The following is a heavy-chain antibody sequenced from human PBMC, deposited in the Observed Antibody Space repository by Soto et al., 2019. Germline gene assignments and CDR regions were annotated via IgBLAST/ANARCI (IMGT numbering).Heavy chain of an antibody. J-gene: IGHJ4*02. D-gene: IGHD3-22*01. CDR2: INPSGGST. V-gene: IGHV1-46*01. CDR1: GYSFTSYY. Sequence: ASVKVSCKASGYSFTSYYMHWVRQSPGQGLEWMGIINPSGGSTSYAQKFQGRVTMTRDTSTSTVYMELSSLRSEDTAVYYCARDPGRARYYDSSGFPDYWGQGTLVTVSS. CDR3: ARDPGRARYYDSSGFPDY.